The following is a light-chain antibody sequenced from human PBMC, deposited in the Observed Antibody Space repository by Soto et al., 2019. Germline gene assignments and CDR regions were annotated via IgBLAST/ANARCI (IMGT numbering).Light chain of an antibody. CDR2: GAS. CDR3: HQYHNWPRT. J-gene: IGKJ1*01. V-gene: IGKV3-15*01. Sequence: EIVMTQSPATLSVFPGERATLSCRASQSVNGNLAWYQQRRGQAPRLLIYGASTRATGIPARFSGSGSGTEFALTLSSLQSEDFAIYYCHQYHNWPRTFGQGTKVEIK. CDR1: QSVNGN.